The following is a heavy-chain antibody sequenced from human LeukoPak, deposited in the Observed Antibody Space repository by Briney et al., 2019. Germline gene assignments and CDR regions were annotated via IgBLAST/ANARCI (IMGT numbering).Heavy chain of an antibody. Sequence: GGSLRLSCAASGFTFSSYAMHWVRQAPGRGLEWVAVISYDGSNKYYADSVKGRFTISRDNSKNTLYLQMNSLRAEDTAVYYCAREVYYYGSGSYYCDYWGQGTLVTVSS. V-gene: IGHV3-30*04. J-gene: IGHJ4*02. D-gene: IGHD3-10*01. CDR1: GFTFSSYA. CDR2: ISYDGSNK. CDR3: AREVYYYGSGSYYCDY.